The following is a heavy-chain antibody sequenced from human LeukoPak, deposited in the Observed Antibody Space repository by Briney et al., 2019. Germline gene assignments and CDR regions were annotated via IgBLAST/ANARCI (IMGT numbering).Heavy chain of an antibody. Sequence: GASVKVSCTASGYTFTSYYMHWVRQAPGQGLEWMGIINPSGGSTSYAQKFQGRVTMTRDTSTSTVYMELSSLRSEDTAVYYCARTPGSCQIDYWGQGTLVTVSS. CDR3: ARTPGSCQIDY. V-gene: IGHV1-46*01. CDR1: GYTFTSYY. CDR2: INPSGGST. D-gene: IGHD3-10*01. J-gene: IGHJ4*02.